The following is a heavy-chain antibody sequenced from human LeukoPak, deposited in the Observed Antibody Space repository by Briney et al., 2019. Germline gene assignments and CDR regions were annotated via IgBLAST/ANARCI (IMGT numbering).Heavy chain of an antibody. CDR1: GLTFSAYA. D-gene: IGHD1-26*01. Sequence: QPGGSLRLSCEASGLTFSAYAMTWVRQAPGKGLEWLAVISYDGSKKYYADSVEGRFTISRDNSKNTLYLQMSSLRAEDTALYYCAKEWLWEYFYYGMNVWGPGTTVTVSS. CDR2: ISYDGSKK. J-gene: IGHJ6*02. V-gene: IGHV3-30*18. CDR3: AKEWLWEYFYYGMNV.